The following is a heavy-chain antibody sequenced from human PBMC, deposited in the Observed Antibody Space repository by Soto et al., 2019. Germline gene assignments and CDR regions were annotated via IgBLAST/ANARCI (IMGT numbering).Heavy chain of an antibody. V-gene: IGHV1-18*01. Sequence: QVQLVQSEAEVKKPGASVKVSCKASGYTFTSYGIGWVRQAPGQGLEWMGWINPYSGNTYYVQKFQGRVTMTTDTITRTAYMELRGLRSDDTAVYFCARDIKQWLERLGLEYWGQGTLVTVSS. CDR2: INPYSGNT. J-gene: IGHJ1*01. CDR3: ARDIKQWLERLGLEY. CDR1: GYTFTSYG. D-gene: IGHD6-19*01.